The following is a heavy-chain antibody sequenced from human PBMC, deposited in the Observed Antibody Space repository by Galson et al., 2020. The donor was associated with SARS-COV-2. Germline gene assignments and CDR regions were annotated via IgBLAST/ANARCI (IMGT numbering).Heavy chain of an antibody. CDR3: AKGVGYCRNGVWRPRIDYYYGMDV. CDR1: GFTFIDYA. J-gene: IGHJ6*02. CDR2: ITWNSGKI. Sequence: TGGSLRLSCAASGFTFIDYAFHWVRQVPGKGLEWVSGITWNSGKIAYADSVRGRFSISRDNAKNFLYLQMNSLRPEDTAIYYCAKGVGYCRNGVWRPRIDYYYGMDVWGQGTTVTVSS. D-gene: IGHD2-8*01. V-gene: IGHV3-9*01.